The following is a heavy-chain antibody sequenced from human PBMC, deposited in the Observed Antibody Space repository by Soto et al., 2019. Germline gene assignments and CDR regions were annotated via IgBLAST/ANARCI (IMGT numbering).Heavy chain of an antibody. CDR3: ASWGFIVATNWYFDL. Sequence: EAQLVESGGGLVQPGGSLRLSCAASGFTFSSYWMSWVRQAPGNGLEWVANIKQDGNEESYVDSVKGRFTISRDNTKNSLFLQMNSLRAEDTAVYYCASWGFIVATNWYFDLWGRGTLVTVSS. J-gene: IGHJ2*01. D-gene: IGHD5-12*01. CDR2: IKQDGNEE. CDR1: GFTFSSYW. V-gene: IGHV3-7*01.